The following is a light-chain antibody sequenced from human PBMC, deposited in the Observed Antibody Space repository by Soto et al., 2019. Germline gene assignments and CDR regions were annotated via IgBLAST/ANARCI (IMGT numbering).Light chain of an antibody. CDR2: GAN. CDR3: QQHGSSPLT. Sequence: EIVLTQSPGTLSLSPGERATLSCRASRSVSSSYLAWYQQKPGQAPRLLIYGANNRATGISDRFSGSGSGTDFTLTISRLESDDFAVYYCQQHGSSPLTFGGGTTVEIK. CDR1: RSVSSSY. J-gene: IGKJ4*01. V-gene: IGKV3-20*01.